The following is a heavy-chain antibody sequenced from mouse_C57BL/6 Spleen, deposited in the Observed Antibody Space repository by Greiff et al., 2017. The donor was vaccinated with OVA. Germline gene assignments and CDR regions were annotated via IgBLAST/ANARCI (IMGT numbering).Heavy chain of an antibody. D-gene: IGHD1-1*01. CDR3: ARTVRDWYFDV. J-gene: IGHJ1*03. CDR1: GFTFSDYG. CDR2: ISSGSSTI. Sequence: EVQVVESGGGLVKPGGSLKLSCAASGFTFSDYGMHWVRQAPEKGLEWVAYISSGSSTIYYADTVKGRFPISRDNAKNTLFLQMTSLRSEDTAMYYCARTVRDWYFDVWGTGTTVTVSS. V-gene: IGHV5-17*01.